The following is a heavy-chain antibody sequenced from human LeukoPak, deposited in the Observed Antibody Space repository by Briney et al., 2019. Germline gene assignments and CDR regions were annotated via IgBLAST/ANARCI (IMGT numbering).Heavy chain of an antibody. J-gene: IGHJ4*02. V-gene: IGHV1-18*01. CDR2: ISVYNGNT. CDR1: GYTFSNIG. D-gene: IGHD2-2*02. CDR3: ARTCSSSSCYMVH. Sequence: ASVKVSCKASGYTFSNIGITWARHAPGQGLEWKGWISVYNGNTNYAQNLQGRVTLPTDTSTSTAYMELRSLRSDDTALYYCARTCSSSSCYMVHWGQGTLVTVSS.